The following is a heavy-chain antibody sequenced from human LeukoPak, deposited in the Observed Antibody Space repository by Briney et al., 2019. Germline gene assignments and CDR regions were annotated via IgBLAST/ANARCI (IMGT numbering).Heavy chain of an antibody. CDR3: ARVNSYYYYMDV. CDR1: GGSLSSYY. V-gene: IGHV4-59*01. Sequence: SETLSLTCTVSGGSLSSYYWSWIRQPPGKGLEWIGYIYYSGSTNYNPSLKSRVTISVDTSKNQFSLKLSSVTAADTAVYYCARVNSYYYYMDVWGKGTTVTVSS. J-gene: IGHJ6*03. CDR2: IYYSGST.